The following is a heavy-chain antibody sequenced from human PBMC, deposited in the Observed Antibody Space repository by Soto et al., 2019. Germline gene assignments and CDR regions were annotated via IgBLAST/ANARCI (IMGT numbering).Heavy chain of an antibody. CDR3: ARERRGGYWFDP. CDR2: IYYSGST. Sequence: PXXTLSLPFTVSGGSISSSDYYWSSIRQPPGKGLEWIGYIYYSGSTYYNPSLKSRVTISVDTSKNQFSLKLSSATAADTAVYYCARERRGGYWFDPWGQGTLVTVSS. V-gene: IGHV4-30-4*01. CDR1: GGSISSSDYY. J-gene: IGHJ5*02.